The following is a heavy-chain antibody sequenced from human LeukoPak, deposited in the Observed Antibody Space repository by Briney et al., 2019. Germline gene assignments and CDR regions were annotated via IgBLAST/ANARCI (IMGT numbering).Heavy chain of an antibody. D-gene: IGHD6-13*01. CDR2: IYSGGST. Sequence: GGSLRLSCAASGFTFSNYAMHWVRQAPGKGLEWVSVIYSGGSTYYADSVKGRFTISRDNSKNTLYLQMNSLRAEDTAVYYCARLSPAATLDYWGQGTLVTVSS. CDR3: ARLSPAATLDY. J-gene: IGHJ4*02. CDR1: GFTFSNYA. V-gene: IGHV3-53*01.